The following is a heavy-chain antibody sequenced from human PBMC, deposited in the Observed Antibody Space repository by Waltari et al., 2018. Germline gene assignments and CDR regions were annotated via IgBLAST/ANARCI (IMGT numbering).Heavy chain of an antibody. CDR2: FKRRAYGGTA. V-gene: IGHV3-15*01. CDR3: TTRTWTEMFDI. Sequence: EVQLVESGGGFIKPGGSLRLSCAASGFIFSDAWMSWVRRAPGKGPEWIGRFKRRAYGGTADYAAPVKGRFTISRDDSKNTLYLQMNSLKTEDAAVYYCTTRTWTEMFDIWGQGTMVTVSS. CDR1: GFIFSDAW. J-gene: IGHJ3*02. D-gene: IGHD1-1*01.